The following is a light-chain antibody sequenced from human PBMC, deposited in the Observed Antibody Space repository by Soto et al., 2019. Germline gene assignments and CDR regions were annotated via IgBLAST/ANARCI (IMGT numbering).Light chain of an antibody. J-gene: IGKJ1*01. CDR2: KAS. Sequence: IQMTKSPSTLSASVGDRVTITCRASQTISNWLAWYQQKPGKAPKLLIYKASTLESGVPSRFSGSGSGTEFTLTISSLQPEDFATYYCQQYNSYSQTFCQGTNVDI. V-gene: IGKV1-5*03. CDR1: QTISNW. CDR3: QQYNSYSQT.